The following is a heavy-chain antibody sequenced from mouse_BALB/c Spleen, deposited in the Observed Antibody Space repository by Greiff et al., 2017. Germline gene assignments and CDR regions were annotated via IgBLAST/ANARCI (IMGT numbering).Heavy chain of an antibody. D-gene: IGHD2-2*01. J-gene: IGHJ3*01. CDR2: ISDGGSYT. Sequence: EVKLVESGGGLVKPGGSLKLSCAASGFTFSDYYMYWVRQTPEKRLEWVATISDGGSYTYYPDSVKGRFTISRDNAKNNLYLQMSSLKSEDTAMYYCARGDGYDYWGQGTLVTVSA. CDR1: GFTFSDYY. V-gene: IGHV5-4*02. CDR3: ARGDGYDY.